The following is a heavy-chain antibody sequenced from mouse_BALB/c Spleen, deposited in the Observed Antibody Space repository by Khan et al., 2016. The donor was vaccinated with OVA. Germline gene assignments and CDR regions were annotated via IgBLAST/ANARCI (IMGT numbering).Heavy chain of an antibody. Sequence: QIQLVQSGPELKKPGETVKISCKASGYTFTNYEMTWVKQAPGKGLKWMVWLNTYTGEPTYADAFKGRFAFSLETSATPSSLQINNLKNEDTATYFCARVGNYWYFDVWGAGTTVTVSS. CDR2: LNTYTGEP. V-gene: IGHV9-3-1*01. CDR1: GYTFTNYE. CDR3: ARVGNYWYFDV. J-gene: IGHJ1*01. D-gene: IGHD2-1*01.